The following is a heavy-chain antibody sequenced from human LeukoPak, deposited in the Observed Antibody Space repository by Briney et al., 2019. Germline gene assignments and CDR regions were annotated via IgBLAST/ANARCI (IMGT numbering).Heavy chain of an antibody. CDR1: GFTFSSYG. V-gene: IGHV3-30*19. J-gene: IGHJ4*02. CDR3: ARGDNYYDSSGQGFYFDY. Sequence: GALRLSCAASGFTFSSYGMHWVRQAPGKGLEWVAVISYDGSNKYYADSVKGRFTISRDNSKNTLYLQMNSLRAEDTAVYYCARGDNYYDSSGQGFYFDYWGQGTLVTVSS. CDR2: ISYDGSNK. D-gene: IGHD3-22*01.